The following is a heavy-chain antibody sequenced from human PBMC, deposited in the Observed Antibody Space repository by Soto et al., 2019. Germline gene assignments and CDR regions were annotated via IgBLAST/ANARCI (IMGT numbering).Heavy chain of an antibody. CDR2: ISYSGST. CDR3: ARPHGGSSGWDNWFDP. Sequence: SETLSLTCTVSGGSISSDSYYWGWIRQSPEKGLEWIASISYSGSTYYNPTLKSRLIISVDTSKNQFSLKLSSVTAADTAVYYCARPHGGSSGWDNWFDPWGQGTLVTVSS. D-gene: IGHD6-25*01. J-gene: IGHJ5*02. V-gene: IGHV4-39*07. CDR1: GGSISSDSYY.